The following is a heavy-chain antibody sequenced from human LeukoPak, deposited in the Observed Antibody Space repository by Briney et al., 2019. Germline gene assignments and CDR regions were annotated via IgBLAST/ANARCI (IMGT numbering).Heavy chain of an antibody. J-gene: IGHJ6*02. CDR2: IKSKTDGGTT. CDR3: TTDPFCYYGMDV. V-gene: IGHV3-15*01. CDR1: GFTFSNAC. D-gene: IGHD3-3*01. Sequence: GGSLRLSCAASGFTFSNACMSWVRQSPGKGLEWVGRIKSKTDGGTTDYAAPVKGRFTISRDDSKNTLYLQMNSLKTEDTAVYYCTTDPFCYYGMDVWGQGTTVTVSS.